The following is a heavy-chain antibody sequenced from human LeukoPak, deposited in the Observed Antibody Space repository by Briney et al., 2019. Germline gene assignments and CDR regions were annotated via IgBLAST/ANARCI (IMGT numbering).Heavy chain of an antibody. CDR1: GYTFTGYY. J-gene: IGHJ3*02. D-gene: IGHD3-22*01. V-gene: IGHV1-2*06. CDR2: INPNSGGT. Sequence: ASVKVSCKASGYTFTGYYMHWVRQAPGQGLEWMGRINPNSGGTNYAQKFQGRVTMTRDTSISTAYMELSGLRSDDTAVYYCARNRRITMIVDDAFDIWGQGTMVTVSS. CDR3: ARNRRITMIVDDAFDI.